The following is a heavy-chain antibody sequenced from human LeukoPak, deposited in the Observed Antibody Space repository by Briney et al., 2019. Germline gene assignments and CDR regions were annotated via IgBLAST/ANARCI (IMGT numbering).Heavy chain of an antibody. Sequence: GGSLRLSCAASGFTFSDYNMRWIRQAPGKGLEWVSSISRSGSTKYYADSVKGRFPISRDNAKNSLFLQMNSLRAEDTAGYYFARAVGYDYVWGSYRYLVADIWGQGTMVTVSS. CDR3: ARAVGYDYVWGSYRYLVADI. D-gene: IGHD3-16*02. CDR2: ISRSGSTK. J-gene: IGHJ3*02. CDR1: GFTFSDYN. V-gene: IGHV3-11*01.